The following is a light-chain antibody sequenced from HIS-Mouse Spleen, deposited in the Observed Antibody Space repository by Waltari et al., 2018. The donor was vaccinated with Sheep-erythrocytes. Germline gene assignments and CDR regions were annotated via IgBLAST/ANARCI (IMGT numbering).Light chain of an antibody. CDR2: QAS. J-gene: IGLJ2*01. CDR3: QAWDSSHVV. V-gene: IGLV3-1*01. Sequence: SYELTQPPSVSVSPGQTASITCSGDKLGDKYACWYQQKPGQSPVLVIYQASKPPSGIPERFSGSNSGNTATLTISGTQAMDEADYYCQAWDSSHVVFGGGTKLTVL. CDR1: KLGDKY.